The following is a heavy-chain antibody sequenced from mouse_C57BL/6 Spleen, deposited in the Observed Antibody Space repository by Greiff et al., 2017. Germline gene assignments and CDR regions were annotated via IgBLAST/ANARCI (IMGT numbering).Heavy chain of an antibody. CDR1: GFTFSDYG. V-gene: IGHV5-17*01. Sequence: EVKLMESGGGLVQPGGSLKLSCAASGFTFSDYGMHWVRQAPEKGLEWVAYISSGSSTIYYADTVKGRFTISRDNAKNTLFLQMTSLRSEDTAMYYCARQGNYYVFFAYWGQGTLVTVSA. CDR3: ARQGNYYVFFAY. J-gene: IGHJ3*01. D-gene: IGHD2-1*01. CDR2: ISSGSSTI.